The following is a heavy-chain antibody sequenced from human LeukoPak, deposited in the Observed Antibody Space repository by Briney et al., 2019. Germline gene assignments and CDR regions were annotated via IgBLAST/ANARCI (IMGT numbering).Heavy chain of an antibody. CDR3: VRDALPHCASSSCYQFDY. CDR2: VTWEGFA. J-gene: IGHJ4*02. Sequence: GGSLRLSCVATGFTFDEHTIHWVRQRPGKGLEWVSLVTWEGFAFYGDSVKGRFTVSRDRKENSVFLQMNSLNPEDSAVYFCVRDALPHCASSSCYQFDYWGQGTLVTVSS. V-gene: IGHV3-43*01. D-gene: IGHD2-2*01. CDR1: GFTFDEHT.